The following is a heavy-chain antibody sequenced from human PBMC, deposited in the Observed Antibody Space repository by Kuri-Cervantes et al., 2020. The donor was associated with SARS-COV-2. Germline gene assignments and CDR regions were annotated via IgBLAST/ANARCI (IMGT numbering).Heavy chain of an antibody. J-gene: IGHJ5*02. V-gene: IGHV3-23*01. CDR1: GFTFRSYA. Sequence: ETLSLTCAASGFTFRSYAMTWVRQAPGKWPEWVPTISGNGNSAFYADSVKGRFTIPRDNSMHKLYLQMKSLRAEDTAVYYCAQVPLIYWGWIDPWGQGTLVTVSS. CDR3: AQVPLIYWGWIDP. CDR2: ISGNGNSA. D-gene: IGHD7-27*01.